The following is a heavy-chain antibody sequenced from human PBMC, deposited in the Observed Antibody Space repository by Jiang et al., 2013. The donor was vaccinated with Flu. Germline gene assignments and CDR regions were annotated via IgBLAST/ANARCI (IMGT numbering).Heavy chain of an antibody. D-gene: IGHD3-9*01. V-gene: IGHV3-33*08. J-gene: IGHJ4*02. CDR2: IWYDGSNK. CDR3: ARVVVGRDYDILTGYFDY. Sequence: QLVESGGGVVQPGRSLRLSCAASGFTFSSYGMHWVRQAPGKGLEWVAVIWYDGSNKYYADSVKGRFTISRDNSKNTLYLQMNSLRAEDTAVYYCARVVVGRDYDILTGYFDYWGQGTPVTVSS. CDR1: GFTFSSYG.